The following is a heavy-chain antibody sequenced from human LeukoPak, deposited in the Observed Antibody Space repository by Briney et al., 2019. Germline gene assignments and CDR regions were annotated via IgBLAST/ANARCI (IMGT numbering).Heavy chain of an antibody. Sequence: SETLSLTCTVSGDSISSYYWSWIRQPPGKGLEWIGYIYYSGSTNYNPSLKSRVTISVDTSKNQFSLKLSSVTAADTAVYYCAGGYYYMDVWGKGTTVTISS. J-gene: IGHJ6*03. CDR1: GDSISSYY. V-gene: IGHV4-59*01. CDR3: AGGYYYMDV. D-gene: IGHD2-15*01. CDR2: IYYSGST.